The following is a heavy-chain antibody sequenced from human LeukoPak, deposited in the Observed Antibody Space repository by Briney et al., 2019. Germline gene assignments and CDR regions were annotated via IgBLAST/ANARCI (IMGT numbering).Heavy chain of an antibody. CDR3: ARRLSGETGTAYNWFDP. V-gene: IGHV4-39*01. D-gene: IGHD1-7*01. Sequence: SETLSLTCTVSGGSISSSSYYWGWIRQPPGKGREWIGSIYYSGSTYYNPSLKSRVTISVDTSKNQFSLKLSSVTAADTAVYYCARRLSGETGTAYNWFDPWGQGTLVTVSS. CDR1: GGSISSSSYY. J-gene: IGHJ5*02. CDR2: IYYSGST.